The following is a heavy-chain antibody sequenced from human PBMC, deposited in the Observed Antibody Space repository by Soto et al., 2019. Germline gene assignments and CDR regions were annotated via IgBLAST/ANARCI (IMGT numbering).Heavy chain of an antibody. CDR1: GFTFSSYA. D-gene: IGHD2-2*01. CDR2: ISYDGSNK. CDR3: ARSYQLLNWFDP. Sequence: GGSLRLSCAASGFTFSSYAMHWVRQAPGKGLEWVAVISYDGSNKYYADSVKGRFTISRDNSKNTLYLQMNSLRAEDTAVYYCARSYQLLNWFDPWGQGTLVTVSS. V-gene: IGHV3-30-3*01. J-gene: IGHJ5*02.